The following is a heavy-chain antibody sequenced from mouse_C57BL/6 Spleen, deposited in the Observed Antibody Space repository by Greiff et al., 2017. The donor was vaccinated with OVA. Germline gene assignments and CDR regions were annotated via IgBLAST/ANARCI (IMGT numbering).Heavy chain of an antibody. CDR2: IRNRANGYTT. CDR1: GFTFTDYY. CDR3: ARSGTETGAMDY. D-gene: IGHD4-1*01. J-gene: IGHJ4*01. V-gene: IGHV7-3*01. Sequence: EVQRVESGGGLVQPGGSLSLSCAASGFTFTDYYMSWVRQPPGKALEWLGFIRNRANGYTTEYSASVKGRFTISRDNSDSILYLQMNALRAEDSATYYCARSGTETGAMDYWGQGTSVTVSS.